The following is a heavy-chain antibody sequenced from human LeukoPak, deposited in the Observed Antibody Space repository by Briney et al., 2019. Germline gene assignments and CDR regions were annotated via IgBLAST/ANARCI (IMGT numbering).Heavy chain of an antibody. CDR2: FDPEDGET. CDR1: GYTLTELS. V-gene: IGHV1-24*01. Sequence: GASVKVSCKVSGYTLTELSMHWVRQAPGKGLEWMGGFDPEDGETIYAQKFQGRVTVTEDTSTDTAYMELSSLRSEDTAVYYCATLMLGLAAAGRVRSRDAFDIWGQGTMVTVSS. J-gene: IGHJ3*02. CDR3: ATLMLGLAAAGRVRSRDAFDI. D-gene: IGHD6-13*01.